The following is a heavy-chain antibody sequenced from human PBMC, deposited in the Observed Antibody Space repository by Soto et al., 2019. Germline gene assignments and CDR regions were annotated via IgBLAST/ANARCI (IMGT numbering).Heavy chain of an antibody. V-gene: IGHV1-18*01. CDR3: ARGPYSSSSHENWFDP. CDR2: ISAYNGNT. J-gene: IGHJ5*02. CDR1: GYTFTSYG. Sequence: QVKLVQSGAEVKKPGASVKVSCKASGYTFTSYGISWVRQAPGQGLELMGWISAYNGNTNYAQKLQGRVTMTTDTPTSTAYMELRSLRSDDTAVYYCARGPYSSSSHENWFDPWGQGSLVTVSS. D-gene: IGHD6-6*01.